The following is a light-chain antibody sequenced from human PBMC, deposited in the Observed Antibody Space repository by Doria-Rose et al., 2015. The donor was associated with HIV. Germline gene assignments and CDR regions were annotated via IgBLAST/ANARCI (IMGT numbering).Light chain of an antibody. V-gene: IGKV3-15*01. J-gene: IGKJ1*01. CDR2: GAS. Sequence: TQSPATLSVSPGERATLSCRASQSVSSNLAWYQQKPGQAPRLLIYGASTRATDIPARFSGSGSGTEFTLTISSVQSEDFAVYYCQQYNNWPSWTFGQGTKVEIK. CDR1: QSVSSN. CDR3: QQYNNWPSWT.